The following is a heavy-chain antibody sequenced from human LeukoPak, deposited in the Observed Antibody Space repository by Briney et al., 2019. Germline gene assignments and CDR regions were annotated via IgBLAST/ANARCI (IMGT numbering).Heavy chain of an antibody. J-gene: IGHJ4*02. V-gene: IGHV3-7*01. CDR2: IKQDGSEK. CDR3: VGSAGWLFDY. Sequence: GGSLRLSCSASGFTFSSYWMHWVRQAPGKGLEWVAIIKQDGSEKFYVDSVKGRFTVSRDNIKNLLYLQMNTLRVEDTGVYYCVGSAGWLFDYWGQGTLVTASS. D-gene: IGHD3-10*01. CDR1: GFTFSSYW.